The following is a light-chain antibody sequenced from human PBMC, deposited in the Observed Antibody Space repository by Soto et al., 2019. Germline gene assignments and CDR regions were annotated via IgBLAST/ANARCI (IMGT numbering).Light chain of an antibody. CDR1: QSLLHSNGYNY. J-gene: IGKJ2*01. CDR3: MQVLQTPPT. Sequence: DIVMTQSPLSLPVTPGEPASISCRSSQSLLHSNGYNYLDWYLQMPGQSPQLLSYLGSTRASGVPDRFSGSGSGTDFTLKISRVEAEDVGLYYCMQVLQTPPTFGQATTREI. V-gene: IGKV2-28*01. CDR2: LGS.